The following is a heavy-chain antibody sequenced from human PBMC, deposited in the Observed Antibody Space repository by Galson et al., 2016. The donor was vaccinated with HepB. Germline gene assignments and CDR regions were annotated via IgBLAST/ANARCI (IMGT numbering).Heavy chain of an antibody. Sequence: SLRLSCAASGFTFSNYWMTWVRQAPGKGLEWVASTNRDGSGNFYVDSVKGRFTVSRDNPNNSLYLHMSSLRAEDTAVYFCASDYLIYWGQGTLVTVSS. D-gene: IGHD2-21*01. CDR2: TNRDGSGN. CDR3: ASDYLIY. V-gene: IGHV3-7*01. CDR1: GFTFSNYW. J-gene: IGHJ4*02.